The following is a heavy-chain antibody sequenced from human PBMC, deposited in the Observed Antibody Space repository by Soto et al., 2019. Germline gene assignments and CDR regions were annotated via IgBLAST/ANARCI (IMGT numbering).Heavy chain of an antibody. CDR3: AREVVGPTTNWFDP. V-gene: IGHV3-21*06. CDR2: ISSVSSYI. D-gene: IGHD1-26*01. Sequence: LRLSCAASGFMFGSHTMTWVRQAPGKGLEWVASISSVSSYIYYADSVKGRFTISRDNAKDSLYLQMDSLRAEDTAVYFCAREVVGPTTNWFDPWGQGTLVTVSS. J-gene: IGHJ5*02. CDR1: GFMFGSHT.